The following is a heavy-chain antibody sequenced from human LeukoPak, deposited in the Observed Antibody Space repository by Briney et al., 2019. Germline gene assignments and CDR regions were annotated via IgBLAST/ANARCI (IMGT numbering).Heavy chain of an antibody. J-gene: IGHJ4*02. Sequence: GGSLRLSCAASGFTFSSYARSWVRQAPGKGLEWVSAIGGSGGSTYYADSVKGRFTISRDNSKNTLYLQMNSLRAEDTAVYYCAKVKMSSWNEVGYWGQGTLVTVSS. D-gene: IGHD1-1*01. CDR2: IGGSGGST. CDR3: AKVKMSSWNEVGY. CDR1: GFTFSSYA. V-gene: IGHV3-23*01.